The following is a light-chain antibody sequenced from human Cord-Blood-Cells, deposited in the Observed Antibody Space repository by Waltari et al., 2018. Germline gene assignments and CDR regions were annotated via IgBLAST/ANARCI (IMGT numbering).Light chain of an antibody. Sequence: SYELTQLPSVSVSPGQTASITCSGDQLGDKYACWYQQKPGQSPVLVIYQDSKRPSGIPERFSGSNSGNTATLTISGTQAMDEADYYCQAWDSSTYVFGTGTKVTVL. CDR1: QLGDKY. V-gene: IGLV3-1*01. J-gene: IGLJ1*01. CDR2: QDS. CDR3: QAWDSSTYV.